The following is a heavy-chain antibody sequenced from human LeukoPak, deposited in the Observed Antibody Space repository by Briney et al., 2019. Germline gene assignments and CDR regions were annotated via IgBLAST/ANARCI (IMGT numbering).Heavy chain of an antibody. Sequence: SQTLSLTCTLSGGSVSSGDYYWSWIRQPPGKGLEWIGYIYYSGTTYYNPSLKSRVTISVDTSKNQFSLKLTSVTAADTAVYYCARGPYGSGSYYCGQGTLVTVSS. CDR3: ARGPYGSGSYY. V-gene: IGHV4-30-4*01. CDR2: IYYSGTT. CDR1: GGSVSSGDYY. D-gene: IGHD3-10*01. J-gene: IGHJ4*02.